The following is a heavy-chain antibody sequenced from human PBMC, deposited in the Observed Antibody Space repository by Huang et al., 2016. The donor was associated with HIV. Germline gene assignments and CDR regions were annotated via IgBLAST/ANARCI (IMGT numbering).Heavy chain of an antibody. CDR3: ARCGNSALGYYFYYYMDV. J-gene: IGHJ6*03. D-gene: IGHD1-1*01. CDR2: LRSEAYGGET. V-gene: IGHV3-49*03. CDR1: AFRFRYFG. Sequence: QLVESVGNLVQPGRSLRLSCSAFAFRFRYFGMAWLRQAPGKGLEWVGFLRSEAYGGETEYAASVKGRVTISRDDTKPIAYLQMNSLKTEDTAVYYCARCGNSALGYYFYYYMDVWGKGTTVTVSS.